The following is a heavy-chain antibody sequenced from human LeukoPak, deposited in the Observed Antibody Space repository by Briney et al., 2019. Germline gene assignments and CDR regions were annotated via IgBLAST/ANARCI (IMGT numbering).Heavy chain of an antibody. V-gene: IGHV3-21*01. CDR2: ISSSSSYI. D-gene: IGHD3-3*01. CDR1: GFTFSSYS. Sequence: PGGSLRLSCAASGFTFSSYSMNWVRQAPGKGLEWVSSISSSSSYIYYADSVKGRFTISRDNAKNSLYLQMNSLRAEDTAVYYCARNPITIFGVVEGAFDIWGQGTMVTVSS. CDR3: ARNPITIFGVVEGAFDI. J-gene: IGHJ3*02.